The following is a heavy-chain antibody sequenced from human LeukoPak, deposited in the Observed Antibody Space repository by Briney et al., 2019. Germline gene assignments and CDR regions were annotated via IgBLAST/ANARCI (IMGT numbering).Heavy chain of an antibody. Sequence: PLETLSPTCAVYGGSFSGYYWSWIRQPPGKGLEWIGEINHSGSTNYNPSLKSRVTISVDTSKNQFSLKLSSVTAADTAVYYCAETRYDFWSGRKDAFDIWGQGTMVTVSS. D-gene: IGHD3-3*01. CDR2: INHSGST. J-gene: IGHJ3*02. CDR3: AETRYDFWSGRKDAFDI. CDR1: GGSFSGYY. V-gene: IGHV4-34*01.